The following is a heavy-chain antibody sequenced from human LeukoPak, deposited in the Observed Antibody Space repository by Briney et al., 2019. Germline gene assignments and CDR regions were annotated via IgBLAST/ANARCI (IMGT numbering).Heavy chain of an antibody. Sequence: PGGSLRLSCAASGFTLSTYGMQWVRQAPGKGLEWVALIWHDGGKRYYAGSVKGRFTISRDNSKNTLYLQMTTLRAEDTAVYYCARDADTSEFFSWLDLWGQGTLVTVSS. CDR1: GFTLSTYG. CDR3: ARDADTSEFFSWLDL. J-gene: IGHJ5*02. CDR2: IWHDGGKR. V-gene: IGHV3-33*08. D-gene: IGHD3-22*01.